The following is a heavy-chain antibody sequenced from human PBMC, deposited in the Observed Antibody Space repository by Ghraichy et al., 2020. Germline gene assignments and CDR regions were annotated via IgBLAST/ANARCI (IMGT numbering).Heavy chain of an antibody. D-gene: IGHD2-21*02. V-gene: IGHV4-39*01. CDR2: FDSTGNK. Sequence: SETLSLTCTVSGGSFSSSNHYWVCIRQPPGKELEWVVSFDSTGNKYSNPSLKSLVTISVDTSKNQFSLKLSSVTAADTAVYYCAKRCHSTADVAYWGQETLVTVSS. CDR1: GGSFSSSNHY. J-gene: IGHJ4*02. CDR3: AKRCHSTADVAY.